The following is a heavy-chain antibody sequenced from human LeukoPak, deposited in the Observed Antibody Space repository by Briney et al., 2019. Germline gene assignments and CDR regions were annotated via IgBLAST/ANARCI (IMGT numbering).Heavy chain of an antibody. CDR1: GGSFSGYY. CDR3: ATFRYYYDSSGYYYGNDAFDI. CDR2: INHSGST. V-gene: IGHV4-34*01. D-gene: IGHD3-22*01. J-gene: IGHJ3*02. Sequence: SETLSLTCAVYGGSFSGYYWSWIRQPPGKGLEWIGEINHSGSTNYNPSLKSRVTISVDKSKNQFSLKLSSVTAADTAVYYCATFRYYYDSSGYYYGNDAFDIWGQGTMVTVSS.